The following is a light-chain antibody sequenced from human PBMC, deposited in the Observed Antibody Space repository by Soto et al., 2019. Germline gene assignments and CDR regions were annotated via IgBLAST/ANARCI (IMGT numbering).Light chain of an antibody. CDR2: DVI. CDR1: SSDVGAYNY. Sequence: QSVLTQPRSVSGSPGQSVTISCTGTSSDVGAYNYVSWYQQHPGKAPKLMIYDVIKRPSGVPDRFSGSKSGNTASLSISGLQTEDEADYYCCSYAGSYTYVFGTGTKVTVL. J-gene: IGLJ1*01. CDR3: CSYAGSYTYV. V-gene: IGLV2-11*01.